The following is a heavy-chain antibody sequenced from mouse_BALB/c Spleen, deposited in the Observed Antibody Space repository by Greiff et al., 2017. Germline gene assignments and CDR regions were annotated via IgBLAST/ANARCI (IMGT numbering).Heavy chain of an antibody. D-gene: IGHD4-1*01. V-gene: IGHV1-4*01. Sequence: QVQLQQSGAELARPGASVKMSCKASGYTFTSYTMHWVKQRPGQGLEWIGYINPSSGYTNYNQKFKDKATLTADKSSSTAYMQLSSLTSEDSAVYYCARGVGLTGTYAMDYWGQGTSVTVSS. CDR3: ARGVGLTGTYAMDY. CDR2: INPSSGYT. J-gene: IGHJ4*01. CDR1: GYTFTSYT.